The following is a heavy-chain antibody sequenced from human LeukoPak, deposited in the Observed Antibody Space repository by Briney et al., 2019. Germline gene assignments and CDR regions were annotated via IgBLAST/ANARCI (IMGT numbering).Heavy chain of an antibody. J-gene: IGHJ4*02. D-gene: IGHD3-10*01. V-gene: IGHV4-4*02. Sequence: PSGTLSLTCAVSGGSISSSNWWRWVRQPPGKGLEWIGEIYHSGSTNYNPSLKSRVTISVDKSKNQFSLKLSSVTAADTAVYYCASLADYYGSGSYYRNDYWGQGTLVTVSS. CDR2: IYHSGST. CDR3: ASLADYYGSGSYYRNDY. CDR1: GGSISSSNW.